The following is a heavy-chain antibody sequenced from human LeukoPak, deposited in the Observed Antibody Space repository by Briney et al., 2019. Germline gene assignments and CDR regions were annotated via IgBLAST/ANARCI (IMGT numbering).Heavy chain of an antibody. CDR1: GGTFSSYA. Sequence: ASVKVSCKASGGTFSSYAISWVRQAPGQGLEWMGWISAYNGNTNYAQKLQGRVTMTTDTSTSTAYMELRSLRSDDTAVYYCARGLGLRYFDWLLNWFDPWGQGTLVTVSS. V-gene: IGHV1-18*01. CDR2: ISAYNGNT. D-gene: IGHD3-9*01. J-gene: IGHJ5*02. CDR3: ARGLGLRYFDWLLNWFDP.